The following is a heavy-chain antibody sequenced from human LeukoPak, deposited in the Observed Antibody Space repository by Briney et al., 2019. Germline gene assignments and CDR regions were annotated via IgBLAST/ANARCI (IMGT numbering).Heavy chain of an antibody. CDR1: GFTFSIYS. CDR2: MSGSGSDT. V-gene: IGHV3-23*01. Sequence: GGSLRLSCAASGFTFSIYSMTWVRQVPGKGPEWVSAMSGSGSDTYYADSVKGRFTISRDNSKGTLYLQMNSLRVEDTAVYYCAKDLGGEGGSGFPGYWGQGTLVTVSS. CDR3: AKDLGGEGGSGFPGY. J-gene: IGHJ4*02. D-gene: IGHD3-10*01.